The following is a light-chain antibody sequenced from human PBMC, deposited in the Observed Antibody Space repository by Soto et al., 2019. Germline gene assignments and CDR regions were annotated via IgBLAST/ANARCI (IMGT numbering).Light chain of an antibody. Sequence: QAVVTQPPSASGTPGQRVTISCSGSNSNIGDNFAYWYQQLPGAAPKLLIYRNDQRPSGVPDRISGSKSGTSASLAISGLRSEDEADYYCAAWDDSLSGVVFGGGTKLTVL. V-gene: IGLV1-47*01. J-gene: IGLJ2*01. CDR1: NSNIGDNF. CDR3: AAWDDSLSGVV. CDR2: RND.